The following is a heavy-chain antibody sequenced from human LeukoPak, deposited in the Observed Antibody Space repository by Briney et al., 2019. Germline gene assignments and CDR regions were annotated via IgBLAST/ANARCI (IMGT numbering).Heavy chain of an antibody. Sequence: SVKVSCKTSGHTFTSYDINWVRQATGQGLEWMGWMNPNSGNTGYAQKFQGRVTMTRNTSISTAYMELTSLRSEDTAVYYCARGPLDSSSTSDYWGQGTLVTVSS. CDR1: GHTFTSYD. CDR2: MNPNSGNT. D-gene: IGHD6-6*01. V-gene: IGHV1-8*01. J-gene: IGHJ4*02. CDR3: ARGPLDSSSTSDY.